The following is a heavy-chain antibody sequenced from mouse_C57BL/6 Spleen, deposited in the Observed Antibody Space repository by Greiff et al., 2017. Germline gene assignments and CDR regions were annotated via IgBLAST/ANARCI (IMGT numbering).Heavy chain of an antibody. CDR3: ARNYDYGSSRYYFDY. CDR1: GFSLTSYG. Sequence: QVQLKQSGPGLVQPSQSLSITCTVSGFSLTSYGVHWVRQSPGKGLEWLGVIWSGGSTDYNAAFISRLSISKDNSKSQVFFKMNSLQADDTAIYYCARNYDYGSSRYYFDYGGQGTTLTVSS. V-gene: IGHV2-2*01. D-gene: IGHD1-1*01. CDR2: IWSGGST. J-gene: IGHJ2*01.